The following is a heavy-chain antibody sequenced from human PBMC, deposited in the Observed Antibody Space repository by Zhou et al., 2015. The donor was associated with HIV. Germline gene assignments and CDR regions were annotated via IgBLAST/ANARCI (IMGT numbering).Heavy chain of an antibody. D-gene: IGHD1-14*01. J-gene: IGHJ6*02. CDR2: INAGNGNT. V-gene: IGHV1-3*01. CDR3: ARNLPPPYYYGMDV. CDR1: GGTFSSYA. Sequence: QVQLVQSGAEVKKPGSSVKVSCKASGGTFSSYAISWVRQAPGQGLEWMGWINAGNGNTKYSQKFQGRVTITRDTSASTAYMELSSLRSEDTAVYYCARNLPPPYYYGMDVWGQGTTVTVSS.